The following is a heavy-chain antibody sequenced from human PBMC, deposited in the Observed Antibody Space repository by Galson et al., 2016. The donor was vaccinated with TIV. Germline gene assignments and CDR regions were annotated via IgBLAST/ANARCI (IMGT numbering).Heavy chain of an antibody. CDR1: GFTFSNAW. D-gene: IGHD2-21*02. J-gene: IGHJ6*02. CDR2: IKSNTDGGTT. V-gene: IGHV3-15*01. CDR3: STPPYCGGDCWHYYYYAVGV. Sequence: SLRLSCAASGFTFSNAWMNWVRQAPGKGLEWVGRIKSNTDGGTTDYAASVKGRFTISRDDSRSTLFLQMNGLKTEDTAVYYCSTPPYCGGDCWHYYYYAVGVWGQGTTVTVS.